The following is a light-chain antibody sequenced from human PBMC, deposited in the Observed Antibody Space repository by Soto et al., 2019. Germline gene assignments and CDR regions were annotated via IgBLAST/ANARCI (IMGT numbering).Light chain of an antibody. Sequence: EIVLTQSPCTLSLSPGERATLSCRASQSVSSSYLVWYQHKRGQAPRVLIYGASSRATGIPDRFSGSGSGTDFTLTISRLEPEDFAVYYCQQYGGSTPWTFGQGTKVDIK. V-gene: IGKV3-20*01. CDR3: QQYGGSTPWT. CDR1: QSVSSSY. CDR2: GAS. J-gene: IGKJ1*01.